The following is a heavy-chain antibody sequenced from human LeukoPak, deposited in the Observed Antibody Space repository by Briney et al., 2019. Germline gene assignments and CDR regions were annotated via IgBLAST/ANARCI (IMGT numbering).Heavy chain of an antibody. CDR3: ARDRAGVLWFGELSGDY. V-gene: IGHV1-46*01. CDR2: INPSGGST. J-gene: IGHJ4*02. Sequence: ASVKVSCKASGYTFTSYYMHWVRQAPGQGLEWMGIINPSGGSTSYAQKFQGRVTMTRDTSTNTVYMELSSLRSEDTAVYYCARDRAGVLWFGELSGDYWGQGTLVTVSS. CDR1: GYTFTSYY. D-gene: IGHD3-10*01.